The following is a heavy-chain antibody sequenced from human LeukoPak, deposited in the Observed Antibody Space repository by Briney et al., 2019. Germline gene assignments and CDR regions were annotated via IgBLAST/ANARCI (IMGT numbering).Heavy chain of an antibody. D-gene: IGHD3-10*01. CDR1: GGSICDSYW. CDR2: IYHSGTT. J-gene: IGHJ4*02. Sequence: SETLSLTCAVSGGSICDSYWWTWVRQPPGKGLEWIGEIYHSGTTNYNPSLKGRVTISLDKSKNQFSTKLSSMTAADTAVYYCARDVPGSGVNLDFWGQGTLVTVSS. V-gene: IGHV4-4*02. CDR3: ARDVPGSGVNLDF.